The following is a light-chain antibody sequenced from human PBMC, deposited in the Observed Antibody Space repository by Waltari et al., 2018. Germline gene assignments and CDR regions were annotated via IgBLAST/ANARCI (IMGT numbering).Light chain of an antibody. CDR3: AAWDDSLNGHWV. CDR1: ASHIGINL. CDR2: RSD. V-gene: IGLV1-44*01. J-gene: IGLJ3*02. Sequence: QSVLTQPPSASGTPGQRVTISCSGRASHIGINLVTWYQQLPGKAPKLIIYRSDQRPSGVPDRFSGSKSGTSGSLAISGLQSEDEADYYCAAWDDSLNGHWVFGGGTKVTVL.